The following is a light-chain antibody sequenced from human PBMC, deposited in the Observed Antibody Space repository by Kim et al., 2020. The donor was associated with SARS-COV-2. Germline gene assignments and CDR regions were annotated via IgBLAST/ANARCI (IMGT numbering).Light chain of an antibody. V-gene: IGKV1-5*03. CDR3: QQYDKYSTWT. Sequence: DIQMPQSPSTLSAFVGDRVTITCRASQSISSWLAWYQQKPGKAPKLLIYKASTLESGVPSRFSGSGSGTEFTLTISSLQPDDFATYYCQQYDKYSTWTFGQGTKVDIK. J-gene: IGKJ1*01. CDR1: QSISSW. CDR2: KAS.